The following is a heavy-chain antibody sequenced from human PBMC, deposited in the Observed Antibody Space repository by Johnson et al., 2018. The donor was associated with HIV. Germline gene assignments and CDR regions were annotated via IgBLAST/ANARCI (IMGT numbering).Heavy chain of an antibody. CDR1: GFTFSSYA. V-gene: IGHV3-30-3*01. D-gene: IGHD1-26*01. CDR2: ISYDGSNK. CDR3: AGEASGSLDAFDI. J-gene: IGHJ3*02. Sequence: QVQLVESGGGLVQPGGSLRLSCAASGFTFSSYAMHWVRQAPGKGLAWVSVISYDGSNKYYADSVKGRFTVSRNNSKNTLYRQITSLRPEYTAVYHWAGEASGSLDAFDIWGQGTMVTVSS.